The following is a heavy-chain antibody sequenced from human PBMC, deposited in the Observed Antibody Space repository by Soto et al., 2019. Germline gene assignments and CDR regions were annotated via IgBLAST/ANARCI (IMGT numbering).Heavy chain of an antibody. CDR2: ISDSGATT. D-gene: IGHD6-19*01. CDR3: ATEDTSSGSLDY. J-gene: IGHJ4*02. Sequence: GGSLRLSCAASGFPFGENAMSWVRQDPGKGLEWVSGISDSGATTYYADSVRGRFTISRDNSKNTLYLQMKSLRAEDSASYYCATEDTSSGSLDYWGKGALVTVSS. CDR1: GFPFGENA. V-gene: IGHV3-23*01.